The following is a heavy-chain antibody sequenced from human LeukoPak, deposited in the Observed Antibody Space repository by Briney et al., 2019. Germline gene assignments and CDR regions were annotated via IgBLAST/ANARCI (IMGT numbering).Heavy chain of an antibody. D-gene: IGHD1-26*01. V-gene: IGHV1-46*01. Sequence: GASVKVSCKSSGYTFSSYYIHWVRQAPGQGLEWMGIINPNDGSTSFAQKFQGRVTMTRDTSTSTVYMELSSLRSEDTDVYYCARDSGSYSGFDYWGQGTLVTVSS. CDR3: ARDSGSYSGFDY. CDR1: GYTFSSYY. CDR2: INPNDGST. J-gene: IGHJ4*02.